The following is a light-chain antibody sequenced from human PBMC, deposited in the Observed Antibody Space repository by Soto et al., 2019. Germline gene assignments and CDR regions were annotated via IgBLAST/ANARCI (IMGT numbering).Light chain of an antibody. CDR1: SSDVGGYNY. Sequence: QSALTQPASVSGSPGQSSTVSCTGTSSDVGGYNYVSWYQQHPGKAPKLMIYDVSNRPSGVSDRFSGSKSGITASLTISGLQAEDEADYFCSSYTSTNTLYVFGTGTKLTVL. V-gene: IGLV2-14*03. CDR3: SSYTSTNTLYV. J-gene: IGLJ1*01. CDR2: DVS.